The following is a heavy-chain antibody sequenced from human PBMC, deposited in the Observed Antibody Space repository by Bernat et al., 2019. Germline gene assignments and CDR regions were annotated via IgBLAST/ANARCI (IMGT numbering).Heavy chain of an antibody. V-gene: IGHV4-39*01. D-gene: IGHD3-10*01. CDR2: IYYSGST. J-gene: IGHJ5*02. CDR3: ARRPRITMVRGVIGWFDR. CDR1: GGSISSSSYY. Sequence: QLQLQESGPGLVKPSETLSLTCTVSGGSISSSSYYWGWIRQPPGKGLEWIGSIYYSGSTYYNPSLKSRVTISVDTSKNQFSLKLSSVTAADTAVYYCARRPRITMVRGVIGWFDRWGQGTLVTVSS.